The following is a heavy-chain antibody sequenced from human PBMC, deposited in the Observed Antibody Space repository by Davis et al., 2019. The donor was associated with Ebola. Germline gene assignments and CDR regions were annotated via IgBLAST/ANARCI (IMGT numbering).Heavy chain of an antibody. CDR1: GGSISSYY. Sequence: PSETLSLTCTVSGGSISSYYWSWIRQPAGKGLEWIGYIYHRGSTYYNPSLKSRVTISVDRSKNQFSLKLSSVTAADTAVYYCARHTIGYGFDYWGQGTLVTVSS. V-gene: IGHV4-59*06. CDR3: ARHTIGYGFDY. J-gene: IGHJ4*02. D-gene: IGHD5-12*01. CDR2: IYHRGST.